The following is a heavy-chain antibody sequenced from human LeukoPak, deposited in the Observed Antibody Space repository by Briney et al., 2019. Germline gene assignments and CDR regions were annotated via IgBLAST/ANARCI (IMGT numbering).Heavy chain of an antibody. Sequence: PSETLSLTCTVSGGSISSSNYYWGWIRQSPGKGLEWIGSIYYSGSTYYNPSLKGRVTISVDTSKNQFSLKLSSVTAADTAVYYCARDWDFGGRSEGNWFAPWGQGTLVTVSS. CDR2: IYYSGST. CDR3: ARDWDFGGRSEGNWFAP. CDR1: GGSISSSNYY. V-gene: IGHV4-39*07. J-gene: IGHJ5*02. D-gene: IGHD4-23*01.